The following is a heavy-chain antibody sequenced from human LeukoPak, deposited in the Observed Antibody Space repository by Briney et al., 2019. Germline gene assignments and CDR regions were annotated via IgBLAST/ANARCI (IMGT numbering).Heavy chain of an antibody. J-gene: IGHJ5*02. D-gene: IGHD3-10*01. V-gene: IGHV4-59*08. Sequence: SETLSLTCTVSGGSISSYHWSWIRQPPGNGLEWIGYIDYSGSTNYNPFLKSRVTISVDTSKNQFSLKLSSVTAADTAEYYCARQGYYGSGRENWFDPWGQGTLVTVSS. CDR3: ARQGYYGSGRENWFDP. CDR2: IDYSGST. CDR1: GGSISSYH.